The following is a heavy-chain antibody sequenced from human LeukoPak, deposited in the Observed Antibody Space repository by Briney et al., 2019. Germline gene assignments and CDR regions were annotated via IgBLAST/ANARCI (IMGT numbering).Heavy chain of an antibody. J-gene: IGHJ6*03. V-gene: IGHV1-69*13. CDR1: GGTFSSYA. CDR2: IIPIFGTA. CDR3: ARVRYYGSGTNSVRSPRYYMDV. Sequence: GASVKVSCKASGGTFSSYAISWVRQAPGQGLEWMGGIIPIFGTANYAQKFQGRVTITADESTSTAYMELSSLRSEDTAVYYCARVRYYGSGTNSVRSPRYYMDVWGKGTTVTISS. D-gene: IGHD3-10*01.